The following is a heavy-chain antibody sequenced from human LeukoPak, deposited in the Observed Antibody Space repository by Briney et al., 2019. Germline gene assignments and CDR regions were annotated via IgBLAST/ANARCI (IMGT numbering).Heavy chain of an antibody. J-gene: IGHJ6*04. Sequence: ASVKVSCKASGYTFTGYYMHWVRQAPGQGLEWMGWIDPNSGGTNYAQKFQGWVTMTRDTSISTAYMELSRLRSDDTAVYYCARASITMARGVIIRDYYGMDVWGKGTTVTVSS. V-gene: IGHV1-2*04. CDR2: IDPNSGGT. CDR1: GYTFTGYY. CDR3: ARASITMARGVIIRDYYGMDV. D-gene: IGHD3-10*01.